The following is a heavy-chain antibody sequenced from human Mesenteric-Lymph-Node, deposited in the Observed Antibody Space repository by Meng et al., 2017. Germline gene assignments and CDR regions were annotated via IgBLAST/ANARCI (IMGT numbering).Heavy chain of an antibody. CDR2: IYYSGTT. CDR1: GGSISSSSFY. J-gene: IGHJ4*02. Sequence: ETGPGLGNLPSTLSPTCIVPGGSISSSSFYWGWIRQPPGKGLEWIGNIYYSGTTYYNPSLKSRVTISVDTSKNQFSLKLSSVSAADTAVYYCARLGDCRSTNCLDYWGQGTLVTVSS. CDR3: ARLGDCRSTNCLDY. V-gene: IGHV4-39*01. D-gene: IGHD2-2*01.